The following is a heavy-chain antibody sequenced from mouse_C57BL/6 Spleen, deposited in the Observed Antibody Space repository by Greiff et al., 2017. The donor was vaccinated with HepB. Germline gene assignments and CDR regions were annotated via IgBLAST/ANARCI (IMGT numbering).Heavy chain of an antibody. CDR1: GYTFTDYY. J-gene: IGHJ3*01. CDR3: ASEVPNWEGFAY. D-gene: IGHD4-1*01. V-gene: IGHV1-26*01. Sequence: EVQLQQSGPELVKPGASVKISCKASGYTFTDYYMNWVKQSHGKSLEWIGDINPNNGGTSYNQKFKGKATLTVDKSSSTAYMELRSLTSEDSAVYYCASEVPNWEGFAYWGQGTLVTVSA. CDR2: INPNNGGT.